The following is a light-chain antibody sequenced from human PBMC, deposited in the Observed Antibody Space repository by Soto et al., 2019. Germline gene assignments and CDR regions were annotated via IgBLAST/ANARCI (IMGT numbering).Light chain of an antibody. CDR3: SSYTSGSSPVV. V-gene: IGLV2-14*03. CDR1: SSDIGGYDY. J-gene: IGLJ2*01. Sequence: QSALTQPASVSGSPGQSITLSCTGISSDIGGYDYVSWYQQHPGKAPKLIIYDVNNRPSGVSNRFSGSKSGNTASLTISGLQAEDEADYYCSSYTSGSSPVVFGGGTKLTVL. CDR2: DVN.